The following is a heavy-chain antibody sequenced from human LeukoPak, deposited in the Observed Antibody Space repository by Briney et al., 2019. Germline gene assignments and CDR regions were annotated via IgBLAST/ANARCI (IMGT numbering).Heavy chain of an antibody. CDR2: IKQDGSKK. CDR3: ATPLDYYDSSGYHQGGD. J-gene: IGHJ4*02. D-gene: IGHD3-22*01. V-gene: IGHV3-7*03. CDR1: EFTFSSYW. Sequence: PGGSLRLSCAASEFTFSSYWMTWVRQAPGKGLEWVANIKQDGSKKNYVDSVKGRFTISRDNAKNSLYLQMNSLRAEDTAVNYCATPLDYYDSSGYHQGGDWGQGTLVTVSS.